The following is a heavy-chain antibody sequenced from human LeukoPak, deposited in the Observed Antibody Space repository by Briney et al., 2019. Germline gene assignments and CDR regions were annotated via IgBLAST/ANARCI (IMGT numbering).Heavy chain of an antibody. V-gene: IGHV3-30*18. CDR1: GFTFSSYG. CDR3: AKDRDTAMVIVDY. D-gene: IGHD5-18*01. Sequence: RSLRLSCAASGFTFSSYGMHWVRQAPGKGLEWVAVISYDGSNKYYADSVKGRFTISGDNSKNTLYLQMNSLRAEDTAVYYCAKDRDTAMVIVDYWGQGTLVTVSS. J-gene: IGHJ4*02. CDR2: ISYDGSNK.